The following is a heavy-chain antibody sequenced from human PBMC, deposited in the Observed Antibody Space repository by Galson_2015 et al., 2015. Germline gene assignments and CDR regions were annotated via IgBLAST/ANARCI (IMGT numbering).Heavy chain of an antibody. CDR2: ISYDGSNK. Sequence: FLRLSCAASGFTFSSYAMHWVRQAPGKGLEWVAVISYDGSNKHYADSVKGRFTISRDNSKNTLYLQMNSLRAEDTAVYYCARRQSSGLDYWGQGTLVTVSS. CDR3: ARRQSSGLDY. CDR1: GFTFSSYA. D-gene: IGHD6-19*01. V-gene: IGHV3-30-3*01. J-gene: IGHJ4*02.